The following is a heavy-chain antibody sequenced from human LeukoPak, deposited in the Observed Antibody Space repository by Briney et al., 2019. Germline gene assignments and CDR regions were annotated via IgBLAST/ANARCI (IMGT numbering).Heavy chain of an antibody. CDR2: ISYIGST. J-gene: IGHJ3*02. CDR3: ARDLVTVTKGFDI. D-gene: IGHD4-17*01. V-gene: IGHV4-59*11. CDR1: DDSFSSHY. Sequence: SETLSLTCAVSDDSFSSHYWTWIRQPPGKGLEWIGYISYIGSTNYNPSLKSRVTISIDTSKNQFSLKPSSVTAANTAVYFCARDLVTVTKGFDIWGQGTMVSVSS.